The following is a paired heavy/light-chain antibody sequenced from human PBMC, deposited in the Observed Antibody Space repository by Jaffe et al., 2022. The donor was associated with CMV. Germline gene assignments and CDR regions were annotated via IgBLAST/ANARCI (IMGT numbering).Light chain of an antibody. CDR3: QKFDSAPYT. CDR2: AAS. V-gene: IGKV1-27*01. CDR1: QGISNY. Sequence: DIQMTQSPPSLSASLGDRVTITCRASQGISNYLAWYQQRPGKVPKLLIYAASTLQSGVPSRFSGSGSGTDFTLTISSLQPEDVATYYCQKFDSAPYTFGQGTKLEIK. J-gene: IGKJ2*01.
Heavy chain of an antibody. D-gene: IGHD2-21*01. CDR1: GFTFSTYA. CDR2: ISNSGGAT. CDR3: AKKVVRREGLFRIHYSYYGMDV. Sequence: EVQLLESGGGFVQPGGSLRLSCAASGFTFSTYAMSWVRQAPGKGLEWVSSISNSGGATEHADSVRGRFTISRDNSKNTLYLQMNSLRAEDTAVYYCAKKVVRREGLFRIHYSYYGMDVWGHGTTVTVSS. J-gene: IGHJ6*02. V-gene: IGHV3-23*01.